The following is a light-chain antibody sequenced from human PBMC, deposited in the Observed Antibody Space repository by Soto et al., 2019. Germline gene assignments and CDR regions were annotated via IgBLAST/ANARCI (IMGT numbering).Light chain of an antibody. V-gene: IGLV2-14*01. CDR1: SGDVGGYYY. J-gene: IGLJ1*01. CDR2: EVS. Sequence: QSALTQHASVSGSPGQSITISCTGTSGDVGGYYYVSWYQQLPGKAPKLMISEVSNRPSGVSNRFSGSKSGNTASPTISGLQAEDEADYYCSSYTAGGTIFGTGTKVTVL. CDR3: SSYTAGGTI.